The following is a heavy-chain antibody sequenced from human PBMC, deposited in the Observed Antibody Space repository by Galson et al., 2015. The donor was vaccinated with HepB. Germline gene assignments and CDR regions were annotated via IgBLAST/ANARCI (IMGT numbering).Heavy chain of an antibody. D-gene: IGHD3-10*01. CDR1: GFTVSSNY. V-gene: IGHV3-53*01. Sequence: SLRLSCAASGFTVSSNYMSWVRQAPGKGLEWVSVIYSGGSTYYADSVKGRFTISRDNSKNTLYLQMNSLRAEDTAVYYCARDRSYYGSGSYQHWGQGTLVTVSS. CDR3: ARDRSYYGSGSYQH. CDR2: IYSGGST. J-gene: IGHJ1*01.